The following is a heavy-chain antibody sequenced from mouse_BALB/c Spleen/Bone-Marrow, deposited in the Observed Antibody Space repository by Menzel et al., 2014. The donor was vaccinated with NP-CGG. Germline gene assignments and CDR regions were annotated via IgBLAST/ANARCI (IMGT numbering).Heavy chain of an antibody. CDR2: INPDSSTI. CDR1: GFDFSRYW. J-gene: IGHJ1*01. CDR3: TRLNYYGNLFV. Sequence: EVQLQQSGGGLVQPGGSLKLSCAASGFDFSRYWMSWVRQAPGKGLEWIGEINPDSSTINYTPSLKDKFIISRDNAKNTLYLQMSKVRSEDTALYYCTRLNYYGNLFVWGAGTTVTVSS. D-gene: IGHD1-1*01. V-gene: IGHV4-1*02.